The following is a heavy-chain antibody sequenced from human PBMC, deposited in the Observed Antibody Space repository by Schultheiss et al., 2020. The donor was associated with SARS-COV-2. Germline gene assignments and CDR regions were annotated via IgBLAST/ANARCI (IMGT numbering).Heavy chain of an antibody. V-gene: IGHV4-34*01. CDR2: INHSGST. CDR3: ARKTMVRGVIPAIYFDY. Sequence: SETLSLTCVLYGGSFSGYYWGWIRQPPGKGLEWIGEINHSGSTNYNPSLKSRVTISVDTSKNQFSLKLSSVTAADTAVYYCARKTMVRGVIPAIYFDYWGQGTLVTVSS. CDR1: GGSFSGYY. D-gene: IGHD3-10*01. J-gene: IGHJ4*02.